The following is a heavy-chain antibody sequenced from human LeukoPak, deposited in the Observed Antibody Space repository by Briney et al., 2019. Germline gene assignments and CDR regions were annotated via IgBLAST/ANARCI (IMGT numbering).Heavy chain of an antibody. J-gene: IGHJ4*02. CDR2: INPNSGGT. CDR1: GYTFTGYY. CDR3: ARLVVTATLYFDY. Sequence: GASVKVSCKASGYTFTGYYMHWVRQAPGQGLEWMGWINPNSGGTNYAQKFQGRVTMTRDTSISTAYMELSRLRSDDTAVYYCARLVVTATLYFDYWGQGTLVTVSS. D-gene: IGHD2-21*02. V-gene: IGHV1-2*02.